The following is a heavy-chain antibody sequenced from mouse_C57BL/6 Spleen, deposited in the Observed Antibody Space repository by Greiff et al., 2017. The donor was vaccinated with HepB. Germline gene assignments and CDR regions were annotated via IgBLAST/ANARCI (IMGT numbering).Heavy chain of an antibody. CDR2: ISSGSSTI. CDR3: ARPYYYGSTFAY. J-gene: IGHJ3*01. D-gene: IGHD1-1*01. V-gene: IGHV5-17*01. CDR1: GFTFSDYG. Sequence: VQLKESGGGLVKPGGSLKLSCAASGFTFSDYGMHWVRQAPEKGLEWVAYISSGSSTIYYADTVKGRFTISRDNAKNTLFLQMTSLRSEDTAMYYCARPYYYGSTFAYWGQGTLVTVSA.